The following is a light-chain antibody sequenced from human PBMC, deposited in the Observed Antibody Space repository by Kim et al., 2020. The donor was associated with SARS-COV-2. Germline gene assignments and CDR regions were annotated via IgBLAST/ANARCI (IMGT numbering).Light chain of an antibody. J-gene: IGKJ1*01. CDR3: QQYGSSPRT. CDR2: GIS. CDR1: QGVKSHL. V-gene: IGKV3-20*01. Sequence: SPGGRSNPSCRARQGVKSHLFRLYQQKPGQAPRLVIYGISSRATGIPDRFSGSGSGTDFSLTISRLEPEDFAVYYCQQYGSSPRTFGQGTKVDIK.